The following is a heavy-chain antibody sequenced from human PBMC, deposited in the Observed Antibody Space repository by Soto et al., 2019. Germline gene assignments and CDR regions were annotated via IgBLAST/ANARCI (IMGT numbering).Heavy chain of an antibody. D-gene: IGHD5-18*01. J-gene: IGHJ4*02. CDR1: GDSISSSSYY. Sequence: SETLSLTCTVSGDSISSSSYYWGWIRQHPGKGLEWVGYIYYSGSAYYNPSLKSRVTISVDTSKNQFSLKLSSVTAADTAVYYCARANVDTAMGYYFDYWGQGTLVTVSS. CDR2: IYYSGSA. V-gene: IGHV4-31*03. CDR3: ARANVDTAMGYYFDY.